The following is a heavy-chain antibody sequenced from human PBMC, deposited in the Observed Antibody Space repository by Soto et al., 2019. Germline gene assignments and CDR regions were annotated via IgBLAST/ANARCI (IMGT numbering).Heavy chain of an antibody. CDR1: GFSFSDYY. Sequence: GGSLRLSCAASGFSFSDYYMSWIRRAPGKGLEWVAYMSSSGDSTYYADSVKGRFTISRDNSKNTLYLQMNSLRAEDTAVYYCAKGVPGIAVAGTGYFQHWGQGTLVTVSS. CDR2: MSSSGDST. V-gene: IGHV3-11*01. D-gene: IGHD6-19*01. J-gene: IGHJ1*01. CDR3: AKGVPGIAVAGTGYFQH.